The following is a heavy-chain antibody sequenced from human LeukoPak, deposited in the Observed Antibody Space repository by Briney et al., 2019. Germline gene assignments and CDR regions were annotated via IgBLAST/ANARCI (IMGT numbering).Heavy chain of an antibody. V-gene: IGHV3-23*01. D-gene: IGHD3-16*02. CDR2: IGYRGGSI. Sequence: PGGSLRLSCAASGFTFSNYAMSWVRQAPGKGLEGVSIIGYRGGSIYYAYSVQGRFTISRDNSKNTLSLQMNGLRPEDTAVYYCAKSWGYTRPYYNYMDVWGKGTTVTVSS. CDR1: GFTFSNYA. J-gene: IGHJ6*03. CDR3: AKSWGYTRPYYNYMDV.